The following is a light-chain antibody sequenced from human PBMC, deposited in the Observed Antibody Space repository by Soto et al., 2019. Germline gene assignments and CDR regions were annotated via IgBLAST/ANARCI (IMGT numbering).Light chain of an antibody. CDR1: SSDVGGYNY. V-gene: IGLV2-8*01. Sequence: QSALTQPPSASGSPGQSVTISCTGTSSDVGGYNYVSWYQQHPGKAPKLMIYEVSKRPSGVPDRFSGSKSGNTASLTVSGLQAEDEADYYCSSYAGSNNLNVFGTRTKLTVL. CDR2: EVS. CDR3: SSYAGSNNLNV. J-gene: IGLJ1*01.